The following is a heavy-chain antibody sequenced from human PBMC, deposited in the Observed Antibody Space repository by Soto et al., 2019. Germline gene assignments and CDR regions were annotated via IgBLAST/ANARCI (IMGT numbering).Heavy chain of an antibody. CDR1: GGSISSYY. V-gene: IGHV4-59*01. J-gene: IGHJ4*02. D-gene: IGHD4-17*01. CDR3: ARDDYGDYYFDY. CDR2: IYYSGST. Sequence: PDTLSLTCTVSGGSISSYYWSWIRQPPGKGLEWIGYIYYSGSTNYNPSLKSRVTISVDTSKNQFSLKLSSVTAADTAVYYCARDDYGDYYFDYWGQGTLVTVSS.